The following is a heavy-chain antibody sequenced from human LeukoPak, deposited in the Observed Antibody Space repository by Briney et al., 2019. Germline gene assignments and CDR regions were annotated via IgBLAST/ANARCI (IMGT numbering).Heavy chain of an antibody. D-gene: IGHD4-23*01. V-gene: IGHV3-53*01. CDR3: ARDRGIVDSGGFDY. CDR2: IYTGGRT. Sequence: GGSLRLSCAASGFTVSSNYMTWVRQAPGKGLEWISVIYTGGRTYYADSVKGRFTISRDNSKNTLYLQMNSLRAEDTAVYYCARDRGIVDSGGFDYWGQGTLVTVSS. CDR1: GFTVSSNY. J-gene: IGHJ4*02.